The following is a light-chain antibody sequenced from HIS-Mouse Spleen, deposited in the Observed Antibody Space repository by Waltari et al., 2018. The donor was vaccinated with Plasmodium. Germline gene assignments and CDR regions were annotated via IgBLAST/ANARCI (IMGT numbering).Light chain of an antibody. CDR3: QQYNSYWT. J-gene: IGKJ1*01. Sequence: DIQMTQSPSTLSASVGDRVTITCRASQSISSGLAWYQPQPGKAPKLLFYKASSLESGVPSRFSGSGSGTEFTLTISSLQPDDFATYYCQQYNSYWTFGQGTKVEIK. CDR1: QSISSG. V-gene: IGKV1-5*03. CDR2: KAS.